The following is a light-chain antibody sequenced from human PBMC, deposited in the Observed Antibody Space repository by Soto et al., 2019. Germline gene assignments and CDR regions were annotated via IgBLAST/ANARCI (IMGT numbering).Light chain of an antibody. V-gene: IGLV1-44*01. CDR1: SSNIGGNT. CDR3: AAWDDSLNGPV. CDR2: SNN. J-gene: IGLJ2*01. Sequence: QSVLTQPPSASGTPGQRVTISCSGSSSNIGGNTVNWYQQLPGTAPKLLIYSNNQRPSGVPDRFSGSKSGTSASLAISGLQSEVEADYYCAAWDDSLNGPVFGGGTKVTVL.